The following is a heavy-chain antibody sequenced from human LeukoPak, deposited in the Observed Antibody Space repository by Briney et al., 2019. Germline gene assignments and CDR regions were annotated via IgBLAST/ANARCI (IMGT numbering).Heavy chain of an antibody. CDR3: ASPGSGRFDTFNY. Sequence: SETLSLTCTISIGSMTTSSYYWGWIRQPPGKGLEWIGSIYYSGTPYYNPSLKSRVTISVDTSKNQFSLKLSSVTAADTAVYYCASPGSGRFDTFNYWGQGTLVTVSS. D-gene: IGHD1-26*01. J-gene: IGHJ4*02. V-gene: IGHV4-39*01. CDR1: IGSMTTSSYY. CDR2: IYYSGTP.